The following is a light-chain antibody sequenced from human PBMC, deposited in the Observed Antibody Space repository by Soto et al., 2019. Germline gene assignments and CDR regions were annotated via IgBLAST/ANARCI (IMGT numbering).Light chain of an antibody. CDR2: DVR. CDR3: SSYAGGSTWL. V-gene: IGLV2-11*01. J-gene: IGLJ3*02. CDR1: TSNVGGYPY. Sequence: QSVLTQPRSVSGSPGQSVTISCTGTTSNVGGYPYVSWYQQHPGTVPKLIIYDVRKRPAGVPDRFSGSKSGNTASLTISGLQTEDESDYYCSSYAGGSTWLFGGGTKVTVL.